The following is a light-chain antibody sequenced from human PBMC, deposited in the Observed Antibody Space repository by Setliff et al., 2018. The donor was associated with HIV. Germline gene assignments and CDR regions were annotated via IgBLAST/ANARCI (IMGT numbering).Light chain of an antibody. CDR3: QAWDSSTAV. J-gene: IGLJ1*01. CDR1: TLGDRY. Sequence: SYALTQPHSVSVATAQTGPRITCSGDTLGDRYASWYQQKPGQSPVLVIYEDHKRPSGIPERFSGSNSGNTATLTISGTQAMDEADYYCQAWDSSTAVFGTGTKVTVL. V-gene: IGLV3-1*01. CDR2: EDH.